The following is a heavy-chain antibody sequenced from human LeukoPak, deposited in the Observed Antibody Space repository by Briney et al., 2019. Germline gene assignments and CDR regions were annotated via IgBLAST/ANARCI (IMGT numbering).Heavy chain of an antibody. V-gene: IGHV3-21*04. CDR3: ARDVAGYYYGSGGWFDP. D-gene: IGHD3-10*01. J-gene: IGHJ5*02. Sequence: PGGSLRLSCAASGFTFSSYSMNWVRQAPGKGLEWVSSISSSSSYIYYADSVKGRFTISRDNSKNTLYLQMNSLRAEDTAVYYCARDVAGYYYGSGGWFDPWGQGTLVTVSS. CDR2: ISSSSSYI. CDR1: GFTFSSYS.